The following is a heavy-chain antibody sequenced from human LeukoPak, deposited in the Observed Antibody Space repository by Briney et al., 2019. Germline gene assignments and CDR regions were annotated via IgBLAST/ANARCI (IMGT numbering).Heavy chain of an antibody. CDR2: INWNGGST. J-gene: IGHJ4*02. D-gene: IGHD3-9*01. CDR3: ARHYYDILRYYFDY. V-gene: IGHV3-20*04. CDR1: GFTFDDYG. Sequence: GGSLRLSCAASGFTFDDYGMSWVRQAPGKGLEWVSGINWNGGSTGYADSVKGRFTISRDNAKNSLYLQMNSLRAEDTALYYRARHYYDILRYYFDYWGQGTLVTVPS.